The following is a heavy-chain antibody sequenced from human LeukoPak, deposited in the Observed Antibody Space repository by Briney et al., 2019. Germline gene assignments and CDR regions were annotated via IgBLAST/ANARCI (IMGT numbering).Heavy chain of an antibody. CDR3: ARDRNGDYVGY. V-gene: IGHV3-21*01. Sequence: GGSLRISCAASGFKFASYTMVWVRQAPGKGLEWVSSISISSNYIYYADSVKGRFTISRDNSKNTLYLQMNSLRAEDTAVYYCARDRNGDYVGYWGQGTLVTVSS. CDR1: GFKFASYT. CDR2: ISISSNYI. D-gene: IGHD1-1*01. J-gene: IGHJ4*02.